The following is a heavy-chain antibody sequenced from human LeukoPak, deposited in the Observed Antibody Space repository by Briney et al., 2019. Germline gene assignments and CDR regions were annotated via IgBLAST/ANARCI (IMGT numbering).Heavy chain of an antibody. CDR2: INHSGTT. J-gene: IGHJ6*03. V-gene: IGHV4-34*01. CDR1: GGSFSGYY. Sequence: SETLSLTCAVYGGSFSGYYWSWIRQSPGKGLEWLGEINHSGTTNYNPSLRGRATKAVDPSKNQFSLRLRSLTAADTAVYYCARERAVADYYYYMDVWGKGTTVIVSS. D-gene: IGHD6-19*01. CDR3: ARERAVADYYYYMDV.